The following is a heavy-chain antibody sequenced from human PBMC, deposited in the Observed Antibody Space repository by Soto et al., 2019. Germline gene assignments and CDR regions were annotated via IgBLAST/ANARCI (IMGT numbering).Heavy chain of an antibody. J-gene: IGHJ4*02. V-gene: IGHV4-59*01. CDR3: ARDYGDYFSRFDY. Sequence: SETLPLTCTVSGGSISSYCWSWIRQPPGKGLEWIGYIYYSGSTNYNPSLKSRVTISVDTSKNRFSLKLSSVTAADSAVYFCARDYGDYFSRFDYWGQGTLVTVSS. CDR2: IYYSGST. D-gene: IGHD4-17*01. CDR1: GGSISSYC.